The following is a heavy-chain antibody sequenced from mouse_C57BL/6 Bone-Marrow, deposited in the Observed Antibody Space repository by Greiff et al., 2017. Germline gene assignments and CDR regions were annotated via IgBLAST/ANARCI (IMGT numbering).Heavy chain of an antibody. V-gene: IGHV1-55*01. D-gene: IGHD2-1*01. J-gene: IGHJ4*01. CDR3: ARYPDLLWYHYYAMDY. Sequence: VKLQQPGAELVKPGASVKMSCKASGYTFTSYWITWVKQRPGQGLEWIGDIYPGSGSTNYNEKFKSKATLTVDTSSSTAYMQLSSLTSEDSAVYYCARYPDLLWYHYYAMDYWGQGTSVTVSS. CDR2: IYPGSGST. CDR1: GYTFTSYW.